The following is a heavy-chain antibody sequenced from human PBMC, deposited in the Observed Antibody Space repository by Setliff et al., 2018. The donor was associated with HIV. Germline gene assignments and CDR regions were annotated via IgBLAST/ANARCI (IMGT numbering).Heavy chain of an antibody. V-gene: IGHV1-69*05. Sequence: SVKVSCKASGGTFRSHEISWVRQAPGQGLEWMGGIVPILNTGNYADSVKGRFTISRDNAKNTLYLQMNSLRAEDTAVYYCARDLGTGAFDIWGQGTMVTVSS. CDR2: IVPILNTG. J-gene: IGHJ3*02. CDR1: GGTFRSHE. CDR3: ARDLGTGAFDI.